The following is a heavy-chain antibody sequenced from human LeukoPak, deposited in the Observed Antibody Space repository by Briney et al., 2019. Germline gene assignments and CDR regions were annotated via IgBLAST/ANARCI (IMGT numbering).Heavy chain of an antibody. D-gene: IGHD5-18*01. CDR3: RGYTSGYLGGDY. CDR2: IYYSGSS. Sequence: SETLSLTCTVSGGSISSSNYYWVWVRQPPGKGLEWIGSIYYSGSSYYNPSLKSRVTISVDTSKNRFSLKLSSVTAADTAVYYCRGYTSGYLGGDYWGQGALVTVSS. CDR1: GGSISSSNYY. J-gene: IGHJ4*02. V-gene: IGHV4-39*01.